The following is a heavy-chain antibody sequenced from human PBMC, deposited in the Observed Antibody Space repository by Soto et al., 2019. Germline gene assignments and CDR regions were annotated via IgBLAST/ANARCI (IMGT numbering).Heavy chain of an antibody. CDR3: ASSHYNYDLLIDY. CDR1: GDSITTNGFY. Sequence: PAGTLCLTCSASGDSITTNGFYWGWLGQPHGKELQWIINVYWTGSTFSHPSLTSRAFISVDTSKNEFSLRLTSVTAEETAVYYCASSHYNYDLLIDYWGPGTLVTVSS. D-gene: IGHD1-1*01. CDR2: VYWTGST. V-gene: IGHV4-39*01. J-gene: IGHJ4*02.